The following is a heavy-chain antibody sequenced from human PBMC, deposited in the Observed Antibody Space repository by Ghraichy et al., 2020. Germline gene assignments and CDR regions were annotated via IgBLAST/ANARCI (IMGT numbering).Heavy chain of an antibody. J-gene: IGHJ3*02. CDR1: GASINSATYS. V-gene: IGHV4-30-2*01. D-gene: IGHD3-22*01. CDR2: IYSSGST. Sequence: SETLSLTCAVSGASINSATYSWSWIRQPPGKGLEWIGYIYSSGSTYYNSSLKGRVTISADGSKNQISLKLSSVTAADTAVYYCARAPYNDDGFYDDGFDTWGQGTKVTVSS. CDR3: ARAPYNDDGFYDDGFDT.